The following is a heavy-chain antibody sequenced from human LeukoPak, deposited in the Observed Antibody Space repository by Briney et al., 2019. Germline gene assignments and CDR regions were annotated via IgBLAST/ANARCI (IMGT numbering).Heavy chain of an antibody. V-gene: IGHV3-11*01. J-gene: IGHJ4*02. CDR2: ISSSGSTI. CDR1: GFTFNDYY. Sequence: PGGSLRLSCAASGFTFNDYYMSWIRQAPGKGLEWVSYISSSGSTIYYADSVKGRFTISRDNAKNSLYLQMNSLRAEDTAVYYCTTWVRLGELSFYPYFDYWGQGTLVTVSS. D-gene: IGHD3-16*02. CDR3: TTWVRLGELSFYPYFDY.